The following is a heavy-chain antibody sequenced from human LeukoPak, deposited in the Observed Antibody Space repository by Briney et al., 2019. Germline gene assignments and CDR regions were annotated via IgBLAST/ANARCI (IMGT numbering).Heavy chain of an antibody. V-gene: IGHV1-46*01. CDR3: ATDYTDYSLDY. CDR1: GYTFTSYY. Sequence: GASVKVSCKASGYTFTSYYMHWVRQAPGQGLEWMGIINPSGGSTSYAQKFQGRVTMTRDTSTSTAYMELSSLRYEDTAVYYCATDYTDYSLDYWGQGTLVTVSS. CDR2: INPSGGST. D-gene: IGHD4-11*01. J-gene: IGHJ4*02.